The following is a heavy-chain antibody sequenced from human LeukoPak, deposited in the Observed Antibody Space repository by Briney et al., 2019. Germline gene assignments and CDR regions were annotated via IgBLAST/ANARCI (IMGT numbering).Heavy chain of an antibody. D-gene: IGHD3-3*01. J-gene: IGHJ5*02. CDR2: ITRSGSMT. CDR1: GFTFSGYH. V-gene: IGHV3-11*04. Sequence: EAGGSLRLSCAGFGFTFSGYHMSWIRQAPGKGLEWVSYITRSGSMTQYTDSVKGRFTISRDNAKNSLYLQMNSLRAEDTAVYYCARGVATDYDFWSAPSGDNWFDPWGQGTLVTVSS. CDR3: ARGVATDYDFWSAPSGDNWFDP.